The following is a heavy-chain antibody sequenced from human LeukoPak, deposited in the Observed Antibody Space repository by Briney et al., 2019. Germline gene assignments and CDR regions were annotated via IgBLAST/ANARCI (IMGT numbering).Heavy chain of an antibody. CDR3: ARGHCSGGSCHPGHYYYYMDV. V-gene: IGHV1-69*01. CDR1: GGTFSSYA. D-gene: IGHD2-15*01. CDR2: IIPIFGTA. Sequence: ASVKVSCKASGGTFSSYAISWVRQAPGQGLEWMGGIIPIFGTANYAQKFQGRVTITADESTSTAYMELSSLRSEDTAVYYCARGHCSGGSCHPGHYYYYMDVWGKGTTVTVSS. J-gene: IGHJ6*03.